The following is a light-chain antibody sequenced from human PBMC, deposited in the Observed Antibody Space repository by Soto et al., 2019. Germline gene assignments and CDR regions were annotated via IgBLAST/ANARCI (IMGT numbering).Light chain of an antibody. V-gene: IGKV3-15*01. CDR2: GAS. Sequence: EIVMTQSPATLSVSPGDRATLYCRAGQNVSSNLAWYQQKFGQAPTLLIYGASTTPTGIPARFSGSGSGTEFSLARSLRQCEDFAVYYYQQYDNWPPLTFGGGTKVEIK. CDR1: QNVSSN. J-gene: IGKJ4*01. CDR3: QQYDNWPPLT.